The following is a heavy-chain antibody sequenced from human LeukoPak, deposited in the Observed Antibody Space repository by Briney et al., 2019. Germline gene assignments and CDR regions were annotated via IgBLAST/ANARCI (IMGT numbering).Heavy chain of an antibody. CDR1: GGTFSSYA. V-gene: IGHV1-69*05. J-gene: IGHJ4*02. CDR3: ARGVSRVEMATSGFDY. Sequence: ASVKVSCKASGGTFSSYAISWVRQAPGQGLEWMGGIIPIFGTANYAQKFQGRVTITTDESTSTAYMELSSLRSEDTAVYYCARGVSRVEMATSGFDYWGQGTLVTVSS. D-gene: IGHD5-24*01. CDR2: IIPIFGTA.